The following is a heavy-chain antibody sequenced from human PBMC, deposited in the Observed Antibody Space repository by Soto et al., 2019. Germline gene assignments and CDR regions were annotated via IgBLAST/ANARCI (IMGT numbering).Heavy chain of an antibody. J-gene: IGHJ4*02. CDR3: ARNDEGGSRL. CDR2: FSDGRDYI. Sequence: EVQLVESGGGLVKPGGSLRLSCVASGFTFTSYSMNWVRQAPGKGLEGASAFSDGRDYIVYADSMKGRFTISRDNVKNSLYLEMNSLRAEDTAVYCCARNDEGGSRLWCQGTLVTVSS. CDR1: GFTFTSYS. D-gene: IGHD2-2*01. V-gene: IGHV3-21*01.